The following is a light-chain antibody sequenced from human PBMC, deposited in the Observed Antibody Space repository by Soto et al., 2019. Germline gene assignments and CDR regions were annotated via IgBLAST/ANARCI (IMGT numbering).Light chain of an antibody. CDR1: LSVANSQ. J-gene: IGKJ4*01. CDR2: GAS. V-gene: IGKV3-20*01. CDR3: QHHSRSKVLT. Sequence: EIGLTQSPGTLSWSPGERATLSCRSILSVANSQLVWYQQKPGQAPRLVIYGASTRATGIPDRFTGRGSGTDFTITISRLEPEDIGVYFCQHHSRSKVLTFGGGTKVDIK.